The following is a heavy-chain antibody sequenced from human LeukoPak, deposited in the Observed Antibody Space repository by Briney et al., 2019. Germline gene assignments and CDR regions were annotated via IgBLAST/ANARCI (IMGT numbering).Heavy chain of an antibody. CDR2: ISGSGGTT. D-gene: IGHD3-22*01. CDR1: GFPFSGSG. J-gene: IGHJ4*02. Sequence: GGSLRLSCAGSGFPFSGSGMSWVRQAPGKGLDWVSTISGSGGTTYYADSVKGRFTIPRDNSKNTLYLQMNSLRAEDTAVYYCAKRFMYYYDSSGGPFDYWGQGTLVTVSS. CDR3: AKRFMYYYDSSGGPFDY. V-gene: IGHV3-23*01.